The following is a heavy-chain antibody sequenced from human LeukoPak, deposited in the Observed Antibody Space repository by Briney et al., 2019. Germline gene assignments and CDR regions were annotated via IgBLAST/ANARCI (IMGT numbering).Heavy chain of an antibody. CDR1: GFTFSSYG. V-gene: IGHV3-33*01. CDR3: ARDYYDSSGQALFYGMDV. J-gene: IGHJ6*02. CDR2: IWYDGSNK. Sequence: PGGSLRLTCAASGFTFSSYGMHWVRQAPGKGLEWVAVIWYDGSNKYYADSVKGRFTISRDNSKNTLYLQMNSLRAEDTAVYYCARDYYDSSGQALFYGMDVWGQGTTVTVSS. D-gene: IGHD3-22*01.